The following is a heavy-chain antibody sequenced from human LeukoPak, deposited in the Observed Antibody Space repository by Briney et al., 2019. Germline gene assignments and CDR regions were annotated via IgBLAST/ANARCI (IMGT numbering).Heavy chain of an antibody. J-gene: IGHJ5*02. V-gene: IGHV3-30-3*01. CDR1: GFTFSSYA. CDR2: ISYDGSNK. D-gene: IGHD5-12*01. CDR3: SKALTVATGLT. Sequence: GGSLRLSCAASGFTFSSYAMHWVRQAPGKGLEWVAVISYDGSNKYYADSVKGRFTISRDNSKNTLYLQMNSLRAEDTAVYYRSKALTVATGLTWGQGTLVTVPS.